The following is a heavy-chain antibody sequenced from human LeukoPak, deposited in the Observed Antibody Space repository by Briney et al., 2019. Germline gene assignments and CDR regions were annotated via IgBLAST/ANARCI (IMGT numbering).Heavy chain of an antibody. J-gene: IGHJ6*02. D-gene: IGHD4-17*01. CDR3: ARAPSSDYGDYDRYYYYGMDV. Sequence: GASVKVSCKASGGTFSSYAISWVRQAPGQGLEWMGGIIPIFGTANYAQKFQGRVTITADESTSTAYMELSSLRSEDTAVYYCARAPSSDYGDYDRYYYYGMDVWGQGTTVTVSS. V-gene: IGHV1-69*13. CDR2: IIPIFGTA. CDR1: GGTFSSYA.